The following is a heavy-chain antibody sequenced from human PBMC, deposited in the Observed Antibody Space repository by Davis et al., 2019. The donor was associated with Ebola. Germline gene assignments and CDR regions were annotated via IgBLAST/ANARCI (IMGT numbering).Heavy chain of an antibody. J-gene: IGHJ4*02. CDR2: INPNSGGT. Sequence: ASVKVSCKASGYTFTSYGISWVRQAPGQGLEWMGWINPNSGGTNYAQKFQGWVTMTRDTSISTAYMELSRLRSDDTAVYYCARVYCSSTSCSPYFDYWGQGTLVTVSS. D-gene: IGHD2-2*01. CDR1: GYTFTSYG. V-gene: IGHV1-2*04. CDR3: ARVYCSSTSCSPYFDY.